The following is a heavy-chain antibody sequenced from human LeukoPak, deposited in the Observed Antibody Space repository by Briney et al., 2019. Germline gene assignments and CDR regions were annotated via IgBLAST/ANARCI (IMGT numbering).Heavy chain of an antibody. D-gene: IGHD3-16*01. CDR3: ARDYSHRGRYYFDY. J-gene: IGHJ4*02. CDR1: GFTFSSYW. V-gene: IGHV3-74*01. Sequence: GGSLRLSCAASGFTFSSYWMHWVRQAPGKGLVWVSRINPDGSTTNYADSVRGRFTISRDNAKNTLYLQMNSLRAEDTAVYYCARDYSHRGRYYFDYWGQGTLVTVSS. CDR2: INPDGSTT.